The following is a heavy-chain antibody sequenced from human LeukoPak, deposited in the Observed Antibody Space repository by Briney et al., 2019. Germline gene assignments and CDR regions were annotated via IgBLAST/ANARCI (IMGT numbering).Heavy chain of an antibody. V-gene: IGHV3-9*03. CDR3: AKALFRYSYGTSDAFDI. CDR1: GFTFDDYA. CDR2: ISWNSGSI. D-gene: IGHD5-18*01. J-gene: IGHJ3*02. Sequence: GGSLRLSCAASGFTFDDYAMHWVRQAPGKGLEWVSSISWNSGSIGYADSVKGRFTISRDNAKNSLYLQMNSLRAEDMALYYCAKALFRYSYGTSDAFDIWGQGTMVTVSS.